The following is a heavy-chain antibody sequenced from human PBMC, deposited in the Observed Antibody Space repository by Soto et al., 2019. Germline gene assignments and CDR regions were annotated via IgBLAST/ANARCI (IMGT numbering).Heavy chain of an antibody. CDR1: GYRFTRYW. D-gene: IGHD1-7*01. J-gene: IGHJ6*02. Sequence: DSLKISCKGSGYRFTRYWIGLVRQMPGKGLEWMGIIYPGDSDTRYSPSFQGQVTISADKSISTAYLQWSSLKASDTAMYYCTRPVLTGTTGYYYGMDVWGQGTTVTVSS. CDR3: TRPVLTGTTGYYYGMDV. CDR2: IYPGDSDT. V-gene: IGHV5-51*01.